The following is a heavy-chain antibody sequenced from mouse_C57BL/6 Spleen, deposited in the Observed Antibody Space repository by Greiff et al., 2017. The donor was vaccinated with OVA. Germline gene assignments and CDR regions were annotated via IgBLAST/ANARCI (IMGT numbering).Heavy chain of an antibody. CDR3: TRTGYGSSYHYFDY. CDR2: IDPETGGT. J-gene: IGHJ2*01. Sequence: QVQLQQSGAELVRPGASVTLSCKALGYTFTDYEMHWVKQTPVHGLEWIGAIDPETGGTAYNQKFKGKAILTADKSSSTAYMELRSLTSEDSAVYYCTRTGYGSSYHYFDYWGQGTTLTVSS. CDR1: GYTFTDYE. V-gene: IGHV1-15*01. D-gene: IGHD1-1*01.